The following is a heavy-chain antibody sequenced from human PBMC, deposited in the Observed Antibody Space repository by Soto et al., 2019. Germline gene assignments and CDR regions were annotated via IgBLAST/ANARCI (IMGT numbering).Heavy chain of an antibody. CDR3: ARVIAVGWGTAVAGTRYYYGMDV. J-gene: IGHJ6*02. V-gene: IGHV6-1*01. CDR1: GDSVSSNCAA. CDR2: TYYRSKWYN. D-gene: IGHD6-19*01. Sequence: SQTLSLTCAISGDSVSSNCAAWNWIRQSPSRGLEWLGRTYYRSKWYNDYAVSVKSRITINPDTSKNQFSLQLNSVTPEDTAVYYCARVIAVGWGTAVAGTRYYYGMDVWGQGTAVTVSS.